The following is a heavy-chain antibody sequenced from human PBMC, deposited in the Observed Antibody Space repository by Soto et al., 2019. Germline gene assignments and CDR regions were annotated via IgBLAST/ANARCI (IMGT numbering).Heavy chain of an antibody. CDR2: INPNSGGT. Sequence: GASVKVSCKASGYTFTGYYMHWVRQAPGQGLEWMGWINPNSGGTNYAQKFQGWVTMTRDTSISTAYMELSRLRSDDTAVYYCARGNYGDYDSRYYFDYWGQGTLVTVSS. CDR3: ARGNYGDYDSRYYFDY. J-gene: IGHJ4*02. V-gene: IGHV1-2*04. D-gene: IGHD4-17*01. CDR1: GYTFTGYY.